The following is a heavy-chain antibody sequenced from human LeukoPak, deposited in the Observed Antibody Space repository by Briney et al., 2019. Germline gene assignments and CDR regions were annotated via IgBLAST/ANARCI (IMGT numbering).Heavy chain of an antibody. CDR2: IIPIFGTA. D-gene: IGHD3-3*01. CDR3: ARNSEGYDFWSGYSS. J-gene: IGHJ5*02. V-gene: IGHV1-69*05. Sequence: ASVKVSCKASGGTFSSYAISWVRQAPGQGLEWMGGIIPIFGTANYAQKFQGRVTITTDESTSTAYMELSSLRSEDTAVYYRARNSEGYDFWSGYSSWGQGTLVTVSS. CDR1: GGTFSSYA.